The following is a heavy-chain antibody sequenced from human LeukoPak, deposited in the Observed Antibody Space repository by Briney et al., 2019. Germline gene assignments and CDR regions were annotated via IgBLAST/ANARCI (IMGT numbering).Heavy chain of an antibody. CDR1: GYTFTSYY. CDR3: ARDDYARIRAFDI. D-gene: IGHD4-17*01. CDR2: INPSGGST. Sequence: ASVTVSCKASGYTFTSYYMHWVRQAPGQGLEWMGIINPSGGSTSYAQKFQGRVTMTRDTSTSTVYMELSSLRSEDTAVYYCARDDYARIRAFDIWGQGTMVTVSS. V-gene: IGHV1-46*01. J-gene: IGHJ3*02.